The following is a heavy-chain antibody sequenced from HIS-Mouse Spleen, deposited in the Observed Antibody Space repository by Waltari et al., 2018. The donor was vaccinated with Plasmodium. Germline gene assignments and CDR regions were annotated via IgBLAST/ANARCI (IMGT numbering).Heavy chain of an antibody. J-gene: IGHJ6*02. CDR1: GFTFSSYA. CDR3: ARLYYDFWSGYYPYGMDV. D-gene: IGHD3-3*01. V-gene: IGHV3-30*04. Sequence: QVQLVESGGGVVQPGRSLRLSCAASGFTFSSYAMHWVRQAPGKGLEWVSVISYDGSNKYYADSVKGRFTISRDNSKNTLYLKMNSLRAEDTAVYYCARLYYDFWSGYYPYGMDVWGQGTTVTVSS. CDR2: ISYDGSNK.